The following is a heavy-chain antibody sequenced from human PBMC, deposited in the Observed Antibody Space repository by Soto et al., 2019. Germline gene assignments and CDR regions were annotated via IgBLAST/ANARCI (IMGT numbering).Heavy chain of an antibody. V-gene: IGHV1-2*02. CDR3: ARPPVPIGYSSSWENWFDP. D-gene: IGHD6-13*01. CDR2: INPNSGGT. Sequence: VASVKVSCKASGYTFTGYDMHWVRQAPGQGLEWMGWINPNSGGTNYAQKFQGRVTMTRDTSISTAYMELSRLRSDDTAVYYCARPPVPIGYSSSWENWFDPWGQGTLVTVSS. J-gene: IGHJ5*02. CDR1: GYTFTGYD.